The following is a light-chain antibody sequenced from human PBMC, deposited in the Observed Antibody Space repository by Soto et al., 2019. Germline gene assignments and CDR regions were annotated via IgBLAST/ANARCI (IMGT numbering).Light chain of an antibody. CDR2: DAS. CDR3: HQRQSWPRT. Sequence: DIVLTQSPATLSLSPGERATLSCRASQSVSTYVAWYQQKPGQAPRLLVYDASNRATGIPARFSGSGSGTDFTLTISGLEPEDFAVYYCHQRQSWPRTFGQGTKVDI. J-gene: IGKJ1*01. V-gene: IGKV3-11*01. CDR1: QSVSTY.